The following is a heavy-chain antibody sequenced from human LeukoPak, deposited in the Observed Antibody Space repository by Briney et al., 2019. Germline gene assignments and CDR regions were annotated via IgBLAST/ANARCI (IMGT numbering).Heavy chain of an antibody. CDR3: AKGRGWYRSFDY. D-gene: IGHD6-19*01. V-gene: IGHV3-23*01. CDR1: GFTFSSYA. CDR2: ISGSGGST. Sequence: GGSLRLSCAASGFTFSSYAMSWVRQAPGKGLEWVSAISGSGGSTYYADSVKGRFTISRGNSKNTLYLQMNSLRAEDTAVYYCAKGRGWYRSFDYWGQGTLVTVSS. J-gene: IGHJ4*02.